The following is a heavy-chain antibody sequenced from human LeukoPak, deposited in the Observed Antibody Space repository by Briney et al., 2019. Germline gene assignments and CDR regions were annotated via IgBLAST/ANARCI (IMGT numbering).Heavy chain of an antibody. D-gene: IGHD6-6*01. CDR2: IRGSGDTA. V-gene: IGHV3-23*01. Sequence: PGGSLRLSCAASGFTFSSHSMAWVRQAPGKRLEWVSAIRGSGDTALYADSVKGRFTISRDNFKNIVYLEMNSLRAEDTATYYCAKVTWESRPPDCNSWGPGTLVTVSS. CDR3: AKVTWESRPPDCNS. J-gene: IGHJ4*02. CDR1: GFTFSSHS.